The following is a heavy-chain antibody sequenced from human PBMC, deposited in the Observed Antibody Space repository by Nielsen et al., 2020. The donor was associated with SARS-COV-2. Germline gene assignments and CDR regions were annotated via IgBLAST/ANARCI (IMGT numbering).Heavy chain of an antibody. CDR2: INHSGST. CDR1: GGSFRGYY. CDR3: ARVTSHGSSWSYYFDY. Sequence: SETLSLTCAVYGGSFRGYYWSWIRQPPGKGLEWIGEINHSGSTNYNPSLKSRVTISVDTSKNQFSLKLSSVTAADTAVYYCARVTSHGSSWSYYFDYWGQGTLVTVSS. V-gene: IGHV4-34*01. D-gene: IGHD6-13*01. J-gene: IGHJ4*02.